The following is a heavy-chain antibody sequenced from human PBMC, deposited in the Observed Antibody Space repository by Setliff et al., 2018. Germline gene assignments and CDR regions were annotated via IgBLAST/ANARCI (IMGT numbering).Heavy chain of an antibody. D-gene: IGHD2-2*01. CDR1: GYTFTDYF. CDR2: INPDSGDT. Sequence: ASVKVSCKTSGYTFTDYFLHRVRQAPGQGLEWLGWINPDSGDTNFAQKFQGRVTMTRDTSITTAYMELHSLRSDDTAVYFCARISPSYCSKSGCYAAEGYWGQGTLVTVSS. CDR3: ARISPSYCSKSGCYAAEGY. V-gene: IGHV1-2*02. J-gene: IGHJ4*02.